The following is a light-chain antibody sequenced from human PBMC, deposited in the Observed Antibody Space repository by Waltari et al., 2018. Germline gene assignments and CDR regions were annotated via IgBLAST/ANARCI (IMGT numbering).Light chain of an antibody. CDR1: SSDVGGYNY. J-gene: IGLJ3*02. Sequence: QSALTQPRSVSGSPGQSVTISCTGTSSDVGGYNYASWYQQHPAKVPKLMIYDVSQRPSGIPDRFSGSKSGNTASLTISGLQAEDEADYYCCSYGGSYTWVFGGGTRLTVL. CDR3: CSYGGSYTWV. CDR2: DVS. V-gene: IGLV2-11*01.